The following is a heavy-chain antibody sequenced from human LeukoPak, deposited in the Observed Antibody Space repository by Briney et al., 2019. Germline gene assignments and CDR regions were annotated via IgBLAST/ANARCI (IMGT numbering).Heavy chain of an antibody. CDR2: IYYSGST. J-gene: IGHJ4*02. Sequence: SETLSLTCTVFGDSIRSTTYYWAWIRQPPGKGLEWIGTIYYSGSTYYNPSLKNRVTISVGPSSNQFSLKLNSVTAADTAVYYCAGRGSGSYYYFDYWSQGTLVTVSS. V-gene: IGHV4-39*01. D-gene: IGHD1-26*01. CDR1: GDSIRSTTYY. CDR3: AGRGSGSYYYFDY.